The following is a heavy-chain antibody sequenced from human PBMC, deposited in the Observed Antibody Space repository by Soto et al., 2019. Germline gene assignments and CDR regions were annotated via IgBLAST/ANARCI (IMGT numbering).Heavy chain of an antibody. Sequence: SVKVFCKASGGTFSSYAISWVRQAPGQGLEWMGGIIPIFGTANYAQKFQGRVTITADESTSTAYMELSSLRSEDTAVYYCARSATAMAMGWFDPWGQVTFFTVYS. CDR1: GGTFSSYA. D-gene: IGHD5-18*01. J-gene: IGHJ5*02. CDR3: ARSATAMAMGWFDP. V-gene: IGHV1-69*13. CDR2: IIPIFGTA.